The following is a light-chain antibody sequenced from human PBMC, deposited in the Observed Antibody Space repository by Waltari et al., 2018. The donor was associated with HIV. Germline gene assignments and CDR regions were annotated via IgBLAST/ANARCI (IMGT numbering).Light chain of an antibody. V-gene: IGLV3-1*01. Sequence: SYELTQPPSVSVYPGQTAVITCSGDVLPRRYSYWYQQKPGRAPVVVMYQDRSRPSGIPERFSGSNSGITATLTISGTQAMDEADYYCQAWDSSTVVFGGGTKLTVL. CDR1: VLPRRY. CDR3: QAWDSSTVV. CDR2: QDR. J-gene: IGLJ2*01.